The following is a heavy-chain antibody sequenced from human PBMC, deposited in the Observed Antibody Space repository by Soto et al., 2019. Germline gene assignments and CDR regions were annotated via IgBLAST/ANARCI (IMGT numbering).Heavy chain of an antibody. V-gene: IGHV3-74*01. Sequence: GGSLRLSCAASGFTFSNYWMHWVRQAPGRGLVWVSSVNSDGSSTSYADSVKGRFTISRDNAKNTLSLQMNSLRAEDTAVYYCARDGAERKLDYWGQGTLVTVSS. J-gene: IGHJ4*02. CDR1: GFTFSNYW. CDR3: ARDGAERKLDY. CDR2: VNSDGSST. D-gene: IGHD1-1*01.